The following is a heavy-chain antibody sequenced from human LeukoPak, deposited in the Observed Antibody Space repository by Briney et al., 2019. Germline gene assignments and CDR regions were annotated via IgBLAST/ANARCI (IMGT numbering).Heavy chain of an antibody. J-gene: IGHJ4*02. CDR1: GFTFSSYA. V-gene: IGHV3-30*04. D-gene: IGHD6-6*01. CDR2: ISYDGSNK. Sequence: GRSLRLSCAASGFTFSSYAMHWVRQAPGKGLEWVAVISYDGSNKYYADSVKGRFTISRDNAKNSLYLQMNSLRAEDTAVYYCARVLAGIAARPADYWGQGTLVTVSS. CDR3: ARVLAGIAARPADY.